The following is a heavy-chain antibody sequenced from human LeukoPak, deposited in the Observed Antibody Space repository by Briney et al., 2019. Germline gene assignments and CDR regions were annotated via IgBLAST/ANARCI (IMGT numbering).Heavy chain of an antibody. V-gene: IGHV3-23*01. J-gene: IGHJ4*02. CDR2: ISGSGGGT. CDR3: AKDPGYDYGQGAFDY. CDR1: GFTVSDNY. D-gene: IGHD5-18*01. Sequence: PGWSLRLSCAASGFTVSDNYMTWVRQAPGKGLEWVSGISGSGGGTYYADSVKGRFTISRDNSKNTLYLQMNSLRAEDTAVYYCAKDPGYDYGQGAFDYWGQGTLVTVSS.